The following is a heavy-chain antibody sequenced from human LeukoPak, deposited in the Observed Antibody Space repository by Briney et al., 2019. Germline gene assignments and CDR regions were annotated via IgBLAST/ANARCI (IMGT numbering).Heavy chain of an antibody. CDR2: IYHSGST. CDR3: ARDHTPRYSGSYPLDY. V-gene: IGHV4-38-2*02. Sequence: SETLSRACTVSGYSISSGYYWGWIRQPPGKGLEWIGSIYHSGSTYYNPSLKSRVTISVDTSKNQFSLKLSSVTAADTAVYYCARDHTPRYSGSYPLDYWGQGTLVTVSS. D-gene: IGHD1-26*01. J-gene: IGHJ4*02. CDR1: GYSISSGYY.